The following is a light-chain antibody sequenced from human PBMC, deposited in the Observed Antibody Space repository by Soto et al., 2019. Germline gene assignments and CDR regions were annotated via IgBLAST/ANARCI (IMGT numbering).Light chain of an antibody. CDR3: QSFDSSLSGFVV. CDR1: SSNIGAGYD. V-gene: IGLV1-40*01. J-gene: IGLJ2*01. CDR2: GNN. Sequence: QSVLTQPPSVSGAPGQRVTISCTGSSSNIGAGYDVHWYLHLPGTAPKLLIYGNNNRPSGVPDRFSGSKSGTSASLAITGLQADDEADYYCQSFDSSLSGFVVFGGGTKVTVL.